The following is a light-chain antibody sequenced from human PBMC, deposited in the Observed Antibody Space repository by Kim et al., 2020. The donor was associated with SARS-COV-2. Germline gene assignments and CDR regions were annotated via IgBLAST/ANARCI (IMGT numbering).Light chain of an antibody. V-gene: IGLV1-47*01. CDR2: NNE. Sequence: GHRVTIACSEGSSKIKKNYVYCYQLPPGMAPKVLIYNNEQRPSGVPDRFSSSKSGTSASLAISGLRSDDEADYYCVAWDDRLSGRVFGGGTQLNVL. J-gene: IGLJ3*02. CDR3: VAWDDRLSGRV. CDR1: SSKIKKNY.